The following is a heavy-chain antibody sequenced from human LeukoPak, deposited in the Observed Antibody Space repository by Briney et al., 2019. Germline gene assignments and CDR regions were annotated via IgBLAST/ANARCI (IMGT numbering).Heavy chain of an antibody. CDR1: GGSISSYY. Sequence: SETLSLTCTVSGGSISSYYWSWIRQPPGKGLEWIGYIYYSGSTNYNPSLKSRVTISVDTSKNQFSLKLSSVTAADTAVYYCARDAKSYVVMTTGDYWGQGTLVTVSS. J-gene: IGHJ4*02. V-gene: IGHV4-59*01. D-gene: IGHD4-17*01. CDR3: ARDAKSYVVMTTGDY. CDR2: IYYSGST.